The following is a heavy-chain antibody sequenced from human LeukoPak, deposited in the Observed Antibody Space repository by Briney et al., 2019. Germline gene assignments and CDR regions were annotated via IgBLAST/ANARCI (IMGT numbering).Heavy chain of an antibody. CDR1: GFSFSSYW. V-gene: IGHV3-7*01. CDR2: IRQDESER. Sequence: PGGSLRLSCEGSGFSFSSYWMTWVRQLPGKGPEWVAKIRQDESERYFADSVKGRFTISRDNAKNSLYLQMNSLRAEDTAVYYCARDRGVRGVILHDYWGQGTLVTVSS. D-gene: IGHD3-10*01. CDR3: ARDRGVRGVILHDY. J-gene: IGHJ4*02.